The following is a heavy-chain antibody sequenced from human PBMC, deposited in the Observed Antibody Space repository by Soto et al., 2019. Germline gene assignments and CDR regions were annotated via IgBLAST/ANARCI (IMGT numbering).Heavy chain of an antibody. J-gene: IGHJ4*02. CDR3: TKNLGYSSGWEPFDY. Sequence: EVQLLESGGGLVQPGGSLRLSCAASGFTFSSYAMSWVRQAPGKGREWVSAISGSGVSTYYADSVKGRFTITRDNSKNTLSLQMNSLRAEDTAVYYCTKNLGYSSGWEPFDYGGQGTLVTVSS. V-gene: IGHV3-23*01. CDR1: GFTFSSYA. D-gene: IGHD6-19*01. CDR2: ISGSGVST.